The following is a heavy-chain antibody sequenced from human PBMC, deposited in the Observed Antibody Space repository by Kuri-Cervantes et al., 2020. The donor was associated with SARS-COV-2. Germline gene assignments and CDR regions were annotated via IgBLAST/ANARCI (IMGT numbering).Heavy chain of an antibody. Sequence: SSVQVSCKASGGTFSSYAISWVRQAPGQGLDWMGGIIPIFGTANYGQKFQGRVTITADESTSTAYMELGSLRSEDTAVYYCARAYYYDSSGYYPGDYWGQGTLVTVSS. V-gene: IGHV1-69*13. CDR3: ARAYYYDSSGYYPGDY. D-gene: IGHD3-22*01. J-gene: IGHJ4*02. CDR2: IIPIFGTA. CDR1: GGTFSSYA.